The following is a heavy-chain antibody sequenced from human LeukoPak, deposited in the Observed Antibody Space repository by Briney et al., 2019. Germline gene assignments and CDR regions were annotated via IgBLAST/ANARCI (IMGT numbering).Heavy chain of an antibody. J-gene: IGHJ4*02. CDR1: GGSISSSSYY. CDR2: IYYSGSP. CDR3: ARGEMATMFDY. D-gene: IGHD5-24*01. V-gene: IGHV4-31*03. Sequence: PSETLSLTCTVCGGSISSSSYYLGWIRQHPGKGLEWIGYIYYSGSPYYNPSLKSRVTISVDTSKNQFSLKLSSVTAADTAVYYCARGEMATMFDYWGQGTLVTVSS.